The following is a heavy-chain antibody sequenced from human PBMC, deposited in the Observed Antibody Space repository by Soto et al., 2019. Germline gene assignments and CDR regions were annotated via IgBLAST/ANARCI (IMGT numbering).Heavy chain of an antibody. D-gene: IGHD3-22*01. Sequence: PGGSLRLSCAASGFTFSSYSMNWVRQAPGKGLEWVSSISSSSSYIYYADSVKGRFTISRDNAKNSLYLQMNSLRAEDTAVYYCARDQGGYYYDSSGYHFDYWGQGTLVTVSS. CDR1: GFTFSSYS. CDR2: ISSSSSYI. V-gene: IGHV3-21*01. J-gene: IGHJ4*02. CDR3: ARDQGGYYYDSSGYHFDY.